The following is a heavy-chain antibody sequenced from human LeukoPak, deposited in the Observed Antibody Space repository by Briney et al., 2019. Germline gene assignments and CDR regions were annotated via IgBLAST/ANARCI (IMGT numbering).Heavy chain of an antibody. J-gene: IGHJ4*02. V-gene: IGHV4-39*07. CDR2: IYYSGST. CDR3: ARLGGLRITMLRGVSY. Sequence: SETLSLTCTVSGGSISSYYWGWIRQPPGKGLEWIGSIYYSGSTYYNPSLKSRVTISVDTSKNQFSLKLSSVTAADTAVYYCARLGGLRITMLRGVSYWGQGTLVTVSS. D-gene: IGHD3-10*01. CDR1: GGSISSYY.